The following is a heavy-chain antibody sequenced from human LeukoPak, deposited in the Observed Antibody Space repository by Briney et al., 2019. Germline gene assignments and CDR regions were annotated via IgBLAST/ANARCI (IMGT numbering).Heavy chain of an antibody. Sequence: SETLSLTCTVSGGSISSSSYYWSWIRQPPGKGLEWIGYIYYSGSTYYNPSLKSRVTISVDTSKNQFSLKLSSVTAADTAVYYCASQGIAVAGRDYWGQGTLVTVSS. CDR3: ASQGIAVAGRDY. D-gene: IGHD6-19*01. J-gene: IGHJ4*02. CDR1: GGSISSSSYY. V-gene: IGHV4-30-4*08. CDR2: IYYSGST.